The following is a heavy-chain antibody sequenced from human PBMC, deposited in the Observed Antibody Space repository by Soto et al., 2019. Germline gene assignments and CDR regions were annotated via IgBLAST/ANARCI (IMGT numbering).Heavy chain of an antibody. CDR2: ISGSGDRT. Sequence: EVQLLESGGGLVQPGGSLRLSCAASGITISNYPMSWVRQAPGKGLDWVSGISGSGDRTYYADSAKGRFTISKDISRNSLSLQLASLRVDDTAVYFCVKDDGGYPSTAPHWGQGTLVTVSS. CDR3: VKDDGGYPSTAPH. V-gene: IGHV3-23*01. CDR1: GITISNYP. D-gene: IGHD3-22*01. J-gene: IGHJ4*02.